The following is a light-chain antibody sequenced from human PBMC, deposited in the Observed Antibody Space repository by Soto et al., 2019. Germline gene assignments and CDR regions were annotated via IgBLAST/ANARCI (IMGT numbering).Light chain of an antibody. V-gene: IGKV3-15*01. CDR1: QSVSSN. CDR2: GAS. Sequence: EIVMTQTPATLSVSPGDRATLSCRASQSVSSNLAWYQQKPGQAPRLLIYGASTRATGTPARFSGSGSGTEFTLTISSLEPEDFAVYYCQQRSNWPSTTSGQGTRLEIK. J-gene: IGKJ5*01. CDR3: QQRSNWPSTT.